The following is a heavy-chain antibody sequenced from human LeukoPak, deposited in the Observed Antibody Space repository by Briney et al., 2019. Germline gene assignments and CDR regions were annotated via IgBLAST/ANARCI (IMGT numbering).Heavy chain of an antibody. CDR2: ISYDGSNK. D-gene: IGHD3-10*01. CDR1: GFTFSSYG. J-gene: IGHJ4*02. CDR3: AKVALLWFGELFDY. V-gene: IGHV3-30*18. Sequence: GGSLRLSCAASGFTFSSYGMHWVRQAPGKGLEWVAVISYDGSNKYYADSVKGRFTISRDNSKNTLYLQMNSLSAEDTAVYYCAKVALLWFGELFDYWGQGTLVTVSS.